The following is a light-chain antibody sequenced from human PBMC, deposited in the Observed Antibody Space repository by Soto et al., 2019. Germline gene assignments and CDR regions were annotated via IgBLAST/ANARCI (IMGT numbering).Light chain of an antibody. CDR2: NVY. CDR3: SAYTVSRTYV. CDR1: SSDVGAYNF. J-gene: IGLJ1*01. Sequence: QSALTPPGSFSGSPGQSITISCTGTSSDVGAYNFVSWHQQHPGKAPKLMIYNVYDRPSGISYRFSGSKSGNTASLTISGLQGEDEADYYCSAYTVSRTYVFGTGTKVTVL. V-gene: IGLV2-14*03.